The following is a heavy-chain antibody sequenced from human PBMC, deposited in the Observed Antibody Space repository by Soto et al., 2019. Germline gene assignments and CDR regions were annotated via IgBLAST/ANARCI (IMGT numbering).Heavy chain of an antibody. V-gene: IGHV4-59*08. CDR2: IYYSGST. J-gene: IGHJ5*02. Sequence: SETLSLTCTVSGGSISPYYWAWIRQPPGKGPEWIGYIYYSGSTSYNPSLKSRVTISLETSKSQFSLRLSSVTASDTAVYYCARLGEYYQSLDPWGQGTLVTVSS. CDR3: ARLGEYYQSLDP. D-gene: IGHD2-2*01. CDR1: GGSISPYY.